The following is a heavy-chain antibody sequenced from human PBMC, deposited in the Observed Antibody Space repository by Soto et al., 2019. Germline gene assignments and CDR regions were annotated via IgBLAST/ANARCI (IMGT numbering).Heavy chain of an antibody. J-gene: IGHJ6*03. V-gene: IGHV3-11*01. CDR3: ARGRAREYKTDYYYYMDV. CDR2: ISSSGSTI. Sequence: GGSLRLSCAASGFTFSDYYISWIRQAPGKGLEWVSYISSSGSTIYYADSVKGRFTISRDNAKNSLYLQMNSLRAEDTAVYYCARGRAREYKTDYYYYMDVWGKGTTVTVSS. D-gene: IGHD6-6*01. CDR1: GFTFSDYY.